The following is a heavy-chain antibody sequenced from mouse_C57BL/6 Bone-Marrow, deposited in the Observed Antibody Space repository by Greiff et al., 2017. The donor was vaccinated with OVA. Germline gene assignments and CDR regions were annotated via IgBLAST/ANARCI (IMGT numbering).Heavy chain of an antibody. CDR2: IVPGSGGT. D-gene: IGHD4-1*01. CDR3: SRNWDGY. CDR1: GYTFTDYW. J-gene: IGHJ2*01. V-gene: IGHV1-9*01. Sequence: LLESGAELMKPGASVKLSCKATGYTFTDYWIEWVKQRPGHGLEWIGEIVPGSGGTNYNAKFQGKATFTADTSSNTAYMQLSSLTTEDSAIYYCSRNWDGYWGQGTTLTVSA.